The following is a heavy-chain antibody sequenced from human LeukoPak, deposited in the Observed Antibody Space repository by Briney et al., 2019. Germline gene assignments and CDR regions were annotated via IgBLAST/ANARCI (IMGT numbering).Heavy chain of an antibody. CDR3: ARDLEEYCSGGSCSLFDY. CDR1: GFTFSAYS. J-gene: IGHJ4*02. D-gene: IGHD2-15*01. Sequence: GGSLRLSCAASGFTFSAYSMNWVRQAPGKGLEWVSSISSSSSYIYYADSVKGRFTISRDNAKNSLYLQMNSLRAEDTAVYYCARDLEEYCSGGSCSLFDYWGQGTLVTVSS. V-gene: IGHV3-21*01. CDR2: ISSSSSYI.